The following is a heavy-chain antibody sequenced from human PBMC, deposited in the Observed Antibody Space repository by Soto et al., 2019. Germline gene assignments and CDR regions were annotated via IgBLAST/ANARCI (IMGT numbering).Heavy chain of an antibody. CDR3: ARGLGDTHFDF. CDR2: MYYSGST. CDR1: GGSISRGGYY. D-gene: IGHD3-10*01. Sequence: PSETLSLTCAVSGGSISRGGYYWGWIRQHPGKGLEWIGHMYYSGSTYYNPSLKSRISMSVDTSMNQLSLKLSSVTGADTAVYYCARGLGDTHFDFWGQGALVTVSS. V-gene: IGHV4-31*11. J-gene: IGHJ4*02.